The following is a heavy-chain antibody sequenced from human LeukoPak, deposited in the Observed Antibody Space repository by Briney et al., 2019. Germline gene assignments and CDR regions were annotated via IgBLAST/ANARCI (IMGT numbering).Heavy chain of an antibody. V-gene: IGHV3-23*01. CDR1: GFTFSSYT. J-gene: IGHJ4*02. CDR3: AKDGGLWVSAHWGDS. CDR2: ITTSDGNT. Sequence: TGGSLRLSCAASGFTFSSYTMSWVRQAPGKGLEWVSTITTSDGNTYYADSVKGRFTVSRDNSKNTQFLQMNSLRAEDTAVYYCAKDGGLWVSAHWGDSWGRGTLVTVSS. D-gene: IGHD7-27*01.